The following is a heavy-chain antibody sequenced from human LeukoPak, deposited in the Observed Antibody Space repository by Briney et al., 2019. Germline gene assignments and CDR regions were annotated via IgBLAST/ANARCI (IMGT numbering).Heavy chain of an antibody. Sequence: SETLSLTCTVSGGSISSSIHYWGWVRQSPRKGLEWIGTIHHSGNTYYNPSLRSRLTISLDTSNNQFSLKLSSVTAADTAVYYCATYTEDYSGPAFAPWGQGTLVIVSS. CDR2: IHHSGNT. D-gene: IGHD3-16*01. J-gene: IGHJ5*02. CDR3: ATYTEDYSGPAFAP. CDR1: GGSISSSIHY. V-gene: IGHV4-39*07.